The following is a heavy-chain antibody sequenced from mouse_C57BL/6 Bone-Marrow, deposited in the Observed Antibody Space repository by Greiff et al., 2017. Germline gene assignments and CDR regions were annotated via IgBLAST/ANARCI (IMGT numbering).Heavy chain of an antibody. CDR1: GYTFTGYW. V-gene: IGHV1-9*01. J-gene: IGHJ4*01. CDR3: ARGGIYYGSYYDAMDY. CDR2: ILPGSGST. Sequence: QVQLQQSGAELMKPGASVKLSCKATGYTFTGYWIEWVKQRPGHGLEWIGEILPGSGSTNYNEKFKGKATFTADTASNTAYMQLRRLTTEDSAIYYCARGGIYYGSYYDAMDYWGQGTSGTVSS. D-gene: IGHD2-2*01.